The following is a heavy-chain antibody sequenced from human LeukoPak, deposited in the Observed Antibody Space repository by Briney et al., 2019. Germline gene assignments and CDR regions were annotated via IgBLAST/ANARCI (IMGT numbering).Heavy chain of an antibody. CDR2: IYYSGST. CDR1: GGSISSYY. CDR3: ASPHVDTAMVREYYFDY. V-gene: IGHV4-59*01. J-gene: IGHJ4*02. D-gene: IGHD5-18*01. Sequence: SETLSLTCTVSGGSISSYYWSWIRQPPGKGLEWIGYIYYSGSTNYNPSLKSRVTISVDTSKNQFSLKLSSVTAADTAVYYCASPHVDTAMVREYYFDYWGQGTLVTVSS.